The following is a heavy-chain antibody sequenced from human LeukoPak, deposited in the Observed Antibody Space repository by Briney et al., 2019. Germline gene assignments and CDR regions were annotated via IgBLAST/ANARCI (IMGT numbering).Heavy chain of an antibody. Sequence: SETLSLTCSVYGFSINNGYYWGWIRQPAGKGLEWIGHIYTTGTTNYNPSLKSRVTMSIDTSKNQFSLNLRSVTAADTAVYYCAKVAKYYYGSETYFSFDHWGQGTLVTVSS. CDR3: AKVAKYYYGSETYFSFDH. D-gene: IGHD3-10*01. J-gene: IGHJ4*02. CDR1: GFSINNGYY. CDR2: IYTTGTT. V-gene: IGHV4-4*07.